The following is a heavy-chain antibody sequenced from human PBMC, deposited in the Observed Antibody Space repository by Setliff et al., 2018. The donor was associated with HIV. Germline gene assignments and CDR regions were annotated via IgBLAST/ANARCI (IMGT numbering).Heavy chain of an antibody. J-gene: IGHJ4*02. CDR1: GYSFTSYW. CDR3: ARGPMNYDILTGYYLYFDY. Sequence: GESLKISCKGSGYSFTSYWIGWVRQMPGKGLEWMGIIYPGDSDTRYSPSFQGQVTISADKSISTAYLQWSSLKASDTAMYYCARGPMNYDILTGYYLYFDYWGQGTLVTVSS. D-gene: IGHD3-9*01. V-gene: IGHV5-51*01. CDR2: IYPGDSDT.